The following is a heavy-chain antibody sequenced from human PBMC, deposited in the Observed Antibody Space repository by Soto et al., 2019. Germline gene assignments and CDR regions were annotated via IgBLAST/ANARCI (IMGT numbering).Heavy chain of an antibody. J-gene: IGHJ6*03. V-gene: IGHV4-59*08. D-gene: IGHD3-10*01. Sequence: SETLSLTCTVSGGSISSSYWSWFRQPPGKGLEWIGYIYYSGSTNYNPSLKSRVTISVDTSKNQFSLKLSSVTAADTAVYYCARGHGDNYYYYMDVWGKGTAVTVSS. CDR3: ARGHGDNYYYYMDV. CDR2: IYYSGST. CDR1: GGSISSSY.